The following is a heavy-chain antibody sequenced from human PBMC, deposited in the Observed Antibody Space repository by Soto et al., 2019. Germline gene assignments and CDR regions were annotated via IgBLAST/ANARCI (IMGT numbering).Heavy chain of an antibody. V-gene: IGHV4-59*01. CDR3: AVHAGFDPNYYMAF. J-gene: IGHJ6*03. CDR1: GGSISSYY. D-gene: IGHD3-10*01. CDR2: IYYSGST. Sequence: SETLSLTCTVSGGSISSYYWSWIRQPPGKGLEWIGYIYYSGSTNYNPSLKSRVTISVDTSKNQFSLKLSSVTAADTAVYYCAVHAGFDPNYYMAFWGKGTTVTVSS.